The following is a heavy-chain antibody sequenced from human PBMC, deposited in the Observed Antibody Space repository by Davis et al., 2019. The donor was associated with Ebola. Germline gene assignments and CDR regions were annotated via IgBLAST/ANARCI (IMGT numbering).Heavy chain of an antibody. CDR1: GFTFSSYG. V-gene: IGHV3-7*01. CDR2: IKQDGSEK. Sequence: GGSLRLSCAASGFTFSSYGMHWVRQAPGKGLEWVANIKQDGSEKYYVDSVKGRFTISRDNAKNSLYLQMNSLRAEDTAVYYCARRMDVWGQGTTVTVSS. J-gene: IGHJ6*02. CDR3: ARRMDV.